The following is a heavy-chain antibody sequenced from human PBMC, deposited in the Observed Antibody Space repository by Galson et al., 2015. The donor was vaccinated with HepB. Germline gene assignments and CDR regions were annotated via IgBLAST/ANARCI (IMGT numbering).Heavy chain of an antibody. J-gene: IGHJ4*02. D-gene: IGHD3-10*01. CDR2: IIPIFGTA. Sequence: SVKVSCKASGGTFSSYAISWVRQAPGQGLEWMGGIIPIFGTANYAQKFQGRVTITADESTSTAYMELSSLRSEDTAVYYCARDRWGVATGRGDYWGQGTLVTVSS. CDR3: ARDRWGVATGRGDY. CDR1: GGTFSSYA. V-gene: IGHV1-69*13.